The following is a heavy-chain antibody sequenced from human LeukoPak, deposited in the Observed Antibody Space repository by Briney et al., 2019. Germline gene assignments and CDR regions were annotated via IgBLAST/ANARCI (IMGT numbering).Heavy chain of an antibody. CDR1: GYSISSGYY. J-gene: IGHJ4*02. D-gene: IGHD6-13*01. Sequence: SETLSLTCTVSGYSISSGYYWGWIRQPPGKGLEWIGSIYHSGSTYYNPSLKSRVTISVDTSKNQFSLKLSSVTAADTAVYYCARLASTKSIAAAGTPDYWGQGTLVTVSS. CDR2: IYHSGST. V-gene: IGHV4-38-2*02. CDR3: ARLASTKSIAAAGTPDY.